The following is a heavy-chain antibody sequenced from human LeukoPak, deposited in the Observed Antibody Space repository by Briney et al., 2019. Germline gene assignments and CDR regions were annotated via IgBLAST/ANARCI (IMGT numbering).Heavy chain of an antibody. D-gene: IGHD5-18*01. Sequence: GGSLRLSCAASGFTFSSYAMSWVRQAPGKGLECVSYISGSGGSTYYADSVKGRSTISRDNSKDTLYLQMNSLRAEDTAIYYCAKEYIYGRHFDYWGQGTLVTVSS. CDR3: AKEYIYGRHFDY. CDR1: GFTFSSYA. J-gene: IGHJ4*02. V-gene: IGHV3-23*01. CDR2: ISGSGGST.